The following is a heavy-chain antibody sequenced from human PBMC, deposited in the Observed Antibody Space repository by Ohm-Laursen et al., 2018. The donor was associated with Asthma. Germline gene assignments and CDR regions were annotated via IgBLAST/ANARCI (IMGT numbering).Heavy chain of an antibody. Sequence: GPSVKVSCKASGRTFSSYAISWVRQAPGQGVGWMGGLIPIFGTANYAQKFQGGVTITADESTSTAYMELSSLRSEDTAVYYCARDYYDSSGYYYFQHWGQGTLVTVSS. V-gene: IGHV1-69*01. J-gene: IGHJ1*01. CDR3: ARDYYDSSGYYYFQH. CDR2: LIPIFGTA. CDR1: GRTFSSYA. D-gene: IGHD3-22*01.